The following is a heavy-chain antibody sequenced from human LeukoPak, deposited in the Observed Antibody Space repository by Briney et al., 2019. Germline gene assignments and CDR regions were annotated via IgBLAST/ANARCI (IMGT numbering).Heavy chain of an antibody. CDR3: ATIYGNGYYFDY. D-gene: IGHD3-10*01. CDR2: ISSSGSTI. CDR1: GFTFSSYE. V-gene: IGHV3-48*03. Sequence: PGGSLRLSCGASGFTFSSYEMICVRQAPGKGLEWVSYISSSGSTIYYADSVKGRFTISRDSAKKSLYLQMNSLRAEDTAFYYCATIYGNGYYFDYWGQGTLVTVSS. J-gene: IGHJ4*02.